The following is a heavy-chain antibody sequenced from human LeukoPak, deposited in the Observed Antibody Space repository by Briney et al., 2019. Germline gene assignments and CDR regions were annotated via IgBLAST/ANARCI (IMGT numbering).Heavy chain of an antibody. Sequence: GASVKVSCKASGYTFTGYYMHWVRQAPGQGLEWMGWINPNSGGTNYAQKFQGRVTMTRDTSITTVYMELSRLTSDDMAVYYCARARGIQLWLAFDYWGQGTLVTVSS. V-gene: IGHV1-2*02. CDR1: GYTFTGYY. CDR2: INPNSGGT. D-gene: IGHD5-18*01. CDR3: ARARGIQLWLAFDY. J-gene: IGHJ4*02.